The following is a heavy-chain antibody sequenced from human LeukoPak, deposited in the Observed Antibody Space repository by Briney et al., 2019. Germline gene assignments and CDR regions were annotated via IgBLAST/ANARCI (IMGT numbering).Heavy chain of an antibody. D-gene: IGHD6-13*01. V-gene: IGHV7-4-1*02. CDR1: GYTFTSYA. Sequence: ASVKVSCKASGYTFTSYAMNWVRQAPGQGLEWMGWINTNTGNPTYAQGFTGRFVFSLDTSVSTAYLQISSLKAEDAAVYYCARDVIVQQLVEDAFDIWGQGTMVTVSS. CDR2: INTNTGNP. J-gene: IGHJ3*02. CDR3: ARDVIVQQLVEDAFDI.